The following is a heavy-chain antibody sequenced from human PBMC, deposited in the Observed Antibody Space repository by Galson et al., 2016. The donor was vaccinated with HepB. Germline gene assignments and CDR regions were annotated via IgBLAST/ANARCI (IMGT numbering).Heavy chain of an antibody. Sequence: PALVKPTQTLTLTCDVSGFSISTSGMAVAWIRQPPGEALEWFALIYWDDDKRYRPSLKNRITMTRDTSKNQVVLTMTDMDPTDTATYYCAHYRSGWFSVGPDAFDVWGRGIRVTVSS. CDR1: GFSISTSGMA. J-gene: IGHJ3*01. V-gene: IGHV2-5*02. CDR2: IYWDDDK. CDR3: AHYRSGWFSVGPDAFDV. D-gene: IGHD6-25*01.